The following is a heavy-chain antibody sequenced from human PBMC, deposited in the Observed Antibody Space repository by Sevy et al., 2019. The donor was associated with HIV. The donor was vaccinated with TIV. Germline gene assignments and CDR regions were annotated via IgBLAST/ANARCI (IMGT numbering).Heavy chain of an antibody. Sequence: ASVKVSCKASGYTFTDTGYYVHWVRQAPGQGLEWMGWINPKSGATNYAQKFQGRVTMTRDTSVSTANMELSRLRSDDTAVYSCAISRPLYYFDFWGQGTLVTVSS. CDR2: INPKSGAT. J-gene: IGHJ4*02. D-gene: IGHD6-6*01. V-gene: IGHV1-2*02. CDR1: GYTFTDTGYY. CDR3: AISRPLYYFDF.